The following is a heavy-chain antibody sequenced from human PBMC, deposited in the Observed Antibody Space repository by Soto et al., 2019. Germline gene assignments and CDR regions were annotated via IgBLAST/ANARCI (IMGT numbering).Heavy chain of an antibody. CDR1: GGTFSSYT. D-gene: IGHD3-9*01. CDR3: ASSGTDILTGYYKT. CDR2: IIPILGIA. V-gene: IGHV1-69*02. J-gene: IGHJ5*02. Sequence: SVKVSCKASGGTFSSYTISWVRQAPGQGLEWMGRIIPILGIANYAQKFQGRVTITADKSTSTAYMELRSLRSDDTAVYYCASSGTDILTGYYKTWGQGTLVTVSS.